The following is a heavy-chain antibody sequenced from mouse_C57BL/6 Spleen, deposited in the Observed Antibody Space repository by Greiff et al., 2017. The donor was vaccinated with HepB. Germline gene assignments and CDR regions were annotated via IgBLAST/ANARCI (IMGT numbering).Heavy chain of an antibody. CDR2: IYPSDSET. Sequence: QVQLKQPGAELVRPGSSVKLSCKASGYTFTSYWMDWVKQRPGQGLEWIGNIYPSDSETHYNQKFKDKATLTVDKSSSTAYMQLSSLTSEDSAVYYCARSGSSAWFAYWGQGTLVTVSA. CDR3: ARSGSSAWFAY. CDR1: GYTFTSYW. J-gene: IGHJ3*01. D-gene: IGHD1-1*01. V-gene: IGHV1-61*01.